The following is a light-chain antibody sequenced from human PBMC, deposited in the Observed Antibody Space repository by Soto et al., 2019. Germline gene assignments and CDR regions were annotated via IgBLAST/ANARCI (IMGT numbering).Light chain of an antibody. CDR3: QQYGNSRT. Sequence: EIVLTQSPGTLSLSPGEGATLSCRTSQAVTSSNLAWYQQKPGQAPRLLIFAASSRATGIPDRFSGRGSGTDFTLTISRLEPEDFAVHYCQQYGNSRTFGQGTKVAIK. V-gene: IGKV3-20*01. J-gene: IGKJ1*01. CDR1: QAVTSSN. CDR2: AAS.